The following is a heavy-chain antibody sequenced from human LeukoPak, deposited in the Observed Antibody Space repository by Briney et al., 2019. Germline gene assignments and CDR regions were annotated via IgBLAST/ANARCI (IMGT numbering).Heavy chain of an antibody. CDR3: ARHRYYYDSSGYYYQP. Sequence: PSETLSLTCTVSGGSISSSIYYWGWIRQPPGKGLEWIGSIYYSGSTYYNPSLKSRVTISVDTSKNQFSLRLSSVTAADTAVYYCARHRYYYDSSGYYYQPWGQGTLVTVSS. V-gene: IGHV4-39*01. J-gene: IGHJ5*02. CDR2: IYYSGST. CDR1: GGSISSSIYY. D-gene: IGHD3-22*01.